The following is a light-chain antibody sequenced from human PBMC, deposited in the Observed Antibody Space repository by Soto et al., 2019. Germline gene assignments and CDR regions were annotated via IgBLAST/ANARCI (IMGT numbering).Light chain of an antibody. CDR1: QIISSR. Sequence: DIQMTQSPSTLSASVGDRVTITCRASQIISSRLAWYQQKPGKAPNLLIYGASSLESGVPSRFSGSGSGTEFTLTISSLQPDDFATYYCQQYNAYSRMFGQGTKVDI. V-gene: IGKV1-5*01. J-gene: IGKJ1*01. CDR3: QQYNAYSRM. CDR2: GAS.